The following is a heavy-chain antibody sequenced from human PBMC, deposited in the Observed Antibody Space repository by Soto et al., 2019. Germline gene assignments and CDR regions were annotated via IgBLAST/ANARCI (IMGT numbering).Heavy chain of an antibody. J-gene: IGHJ5*02. CDR2: ISGSGGST. CDR3: AKDHDFWSGYFWFDP. CDR1: GFTFSSYA. Sequence: GGSLRLSCAASGFTFSSYAMSWVRQAPGKGLEWVSAISGSGGSTYYADSVKGRFTISRDNSKNTLYLQMNSLRAEDTAVYYCAKDHDFWSGYFWFDPWGQGTLVTVSS. V-gene: IGHV3-23*01. D-gene: IGHD3-3*01.